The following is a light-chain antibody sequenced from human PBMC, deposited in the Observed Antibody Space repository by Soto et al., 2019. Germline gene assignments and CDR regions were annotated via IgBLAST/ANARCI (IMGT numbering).Light chain of an antibody. J-gene: IGKJ1*01. V-gene: IGKV1-5*01. CDR1: QSISSW. CDR3: QQYNSYSWT. Sequence: IPMTQSPSTLSASVGDRVTIPCRASQSISSWLAWYQQKPGKAPKLLIYDASSLESGVPSRFSGSGSGTEFTLTISSLQPDDFATYYCQQYNSYSWTFGQGTKVAIK. CDR2: DAS.